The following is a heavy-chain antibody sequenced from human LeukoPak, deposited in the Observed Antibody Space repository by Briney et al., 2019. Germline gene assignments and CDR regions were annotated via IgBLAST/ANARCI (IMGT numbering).Heavy chain of an antibody. J-gene: IGHJ6*03. D-gene: IGHD3-22*01. CDR2: IYTSGST. Sequence: SETLSLTCTVSGGSISSGSYYWSWIRQPAGKGLEWIGRIYTSGSTNYNPSLKSRVTISVDTSKNQFSLKLSSVTAADTAVYYCARENYYDSSGNGYYYYYYMDVWGKGTTVTISS. CDR3: ARENYYDSSGNGYYYYYYMDV. V-gene: IGHV4-61*02. CDR1: GGSISSGSYY.